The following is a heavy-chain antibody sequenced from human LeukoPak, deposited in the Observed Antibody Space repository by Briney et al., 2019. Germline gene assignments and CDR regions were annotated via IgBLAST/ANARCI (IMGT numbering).Heavy chain of an antibody. J-gene: IGHJ4*02. Sequence: SETLSLTCTVSGDSITTYYWSWIRQSPGKGLEWIGYIYHTGSTNYNPSLKSRVTISVDTSRNQFSLKLSSVTAADTAVYYCARDAPYCDYWGQGTLVTVSS. CDR3: ARDAPYCDY. CDR2: IYHTGST. CDR1: GDSITTYY. V-gene: IGHV4-59*01.